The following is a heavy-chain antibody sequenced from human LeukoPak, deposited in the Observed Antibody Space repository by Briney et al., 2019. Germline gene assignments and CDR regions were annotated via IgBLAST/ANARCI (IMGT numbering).Heavy chain of an antibody. J-gene: IGHJ4*02. V-gene: IGHV3-7*01. Sequence: RGSLRLSGAASGFTFSSYSMNWVRQGPGKGLEWVANIKQDGSEKNYVDSAKGRFTISRDNAKNSLYLQMNSLRAEDTAVYDCVSWRWLQSSFDYWGQGTLVTVSS. CDR2: IKQDGSEK. D-gene: IGHD5-24*01. CDR3: VSWRWLQSSFDY. CDR1: GFTFSSYS.